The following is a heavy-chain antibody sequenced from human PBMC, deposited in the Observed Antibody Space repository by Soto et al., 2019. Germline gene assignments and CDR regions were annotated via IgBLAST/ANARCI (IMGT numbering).Heavy chain of an antibody. V-gene: IGHV1-58*01. CDR1: GFTFTSSA. CDR2: TVVGSGNT. CDR3: ARAVAVPADFDY. D-gene: IGHD6-19*01. J-gene: IGHJ4*02. Sequence: SVKGSCKASGFTFTSSAVQWVRQARGQRLEWIGWTVVGSGNTNYAQKFQERVTITRDMSTSTAYMELSSLRSEDTAVYYCARAVAVPADFDYWGQGTLVTVSS.